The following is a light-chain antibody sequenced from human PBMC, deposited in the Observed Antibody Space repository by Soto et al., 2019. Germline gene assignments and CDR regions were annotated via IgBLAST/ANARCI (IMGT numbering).Light chain of an antibody. CDR2: XXX. Sequence: QSALTQPASVSGSPGQSITISCTGTSSDIGHYDYVSWYQQHPGKAPKLIIYXXXXXXSGVSNRHSGSKSGNSASLTITGLQAEDEADYYCQSYDNSLSGSNVFGTGTKATVL. V-gene: IGLV2-14*03. CDR1: SSDIGHYDY. CDR3: QSYDNSLSGSNV. J-gene: IGLJ1*01.